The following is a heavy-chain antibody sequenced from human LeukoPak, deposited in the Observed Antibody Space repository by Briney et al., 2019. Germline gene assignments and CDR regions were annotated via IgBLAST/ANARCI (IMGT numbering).Heavy chain of an antibody. D-gene: IGHD2-15*01. Sequence: GGSLRLSCAASGFTFSGFWMHWVRQAPGKGLEWLAVISHDAVNKYYLESEKGRFTISRDNSMDTLYLQINSLRPEDTAVYYCARGSYCSGGTCYDYSYYGMDVWGQGTTVTVSS. J-gene: IGHJ6*02. CDR3: ARGSYCSGGTCYDYSYYGMDV. CDR2: ISHDAVNK. CDR1: GFTFSGFW. V-gene: IGHV3-30-3*01.